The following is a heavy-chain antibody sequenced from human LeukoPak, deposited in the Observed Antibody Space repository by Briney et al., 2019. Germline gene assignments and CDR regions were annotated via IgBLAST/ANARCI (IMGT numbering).Heavy chain of an antibody. V-gene: IGHV4-34*01. CDR2: INHSGRT. CDR1: GGSFSGYY. CDR3: ARDHSHSTGWRGQLCIDP. Sequence: SETLSLTCAVYGGSFSGYYWSWIRQPPGKGLEWIGEINHSGRTNYNPSLKSRVTMSEDTPKNQFSLVLSPVTAADTAVYYCARDHSHSTGWRGQLCIDPWGPGTLVTVSS. J-gene: IGHJ5*02. D-gene: IGHD6-19*01.